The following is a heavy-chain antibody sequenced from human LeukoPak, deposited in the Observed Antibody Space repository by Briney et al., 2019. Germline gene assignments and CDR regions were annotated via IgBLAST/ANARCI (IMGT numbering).Heavy chain of an antibody. V-gene: IGHV4-39*07. CDR2: IYYSGST. CDR3: ARVQVKDSSDWFDP. D-gene: IGHD3-22*01. Sequence: SETLSLTCTVPGGSISSSSYYWGWIRQPPGKGLEWIGSIYYSGSTYYNPSLKSRVTISVDTSKNQFSLKLSSVTAADTAVYYCARVQVKDSSDWFDPWGQGTLVTVSS. CDR1: GGSISSSSYY. J-gene: IGHJ5*02.